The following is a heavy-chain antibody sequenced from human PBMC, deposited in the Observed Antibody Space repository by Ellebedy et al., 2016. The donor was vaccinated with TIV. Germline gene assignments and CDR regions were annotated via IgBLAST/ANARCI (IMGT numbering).Heavy chain of an antibody. D-gene: IGHD5-18*01. CDR1: GFTFSSYA. V-gene: IGHV3-23*01. Sequence: GESLKISCAASGFTFSSYAMSWVRQAPGKGLELVSTISHTGSRTYYADSVEGRFTISRDNSKRTVDLQMNGLRAEDTAIYFCAKDRTSGDGYWVFDNWGQGTLVSVSS. J-gene: IGHJ4*02. CDR3: AKDRTSGDGYWVFDN. CDR2: ISHTGSRT.